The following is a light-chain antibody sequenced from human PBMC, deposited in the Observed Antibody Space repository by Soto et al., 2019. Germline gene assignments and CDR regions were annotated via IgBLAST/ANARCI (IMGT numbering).Light chain of an antibody. Sequence: EIVLTQSPATLSLSPGERATLSCRASQSVSSDLAWYQQKPGQAPRLLIYDASNRATGIPARFSGSGSGTDFTPTISSLEPEDFAVYYCQQRSNWPWTFGQGTKVDI. CDR3: QQRSNWPWT. J-gene: IGKJ1*01. CDR2: DAS. V-gene: IGKV3-11*01. CDR1: QSVSSD.